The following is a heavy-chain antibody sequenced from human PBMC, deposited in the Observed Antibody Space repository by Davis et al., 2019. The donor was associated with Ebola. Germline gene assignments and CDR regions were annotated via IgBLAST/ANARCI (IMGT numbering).Heavy chain of an antibody. V-gene: IGHV3-30*18. CDR3: AKDIMSITNNFDY. CDR1: GFTFNTFG. Sequence: GGSLRLSCAASGFTFNTFGMHWVRQAPGKGLEWVAYISFDGRKEYYADSVKGRFTISRDNSKDTLYLQMNSLRAEDTAVYYCAKDIMSITNNFDYWGQGTLVTVSS. J-gene: IGHJ4*02. D-gene: IGHD3-16*01. CDR2: ISFDGRKE.